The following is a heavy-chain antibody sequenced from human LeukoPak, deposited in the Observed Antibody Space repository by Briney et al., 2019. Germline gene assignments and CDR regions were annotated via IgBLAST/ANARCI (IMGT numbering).Heavy chain of an antibody. CDR3: AAGPIYYGMDV. Sequence: SETLSLTCTVSGGSISSGDYYWSWIRQPPGKGLEWIGYIYYSGSTYYNPSLKSRVTISVDASKNQFSLKLSSVTAADTAVYYCAAGPIYYGMDVWGQGTTVTVSS. V-gene: IGHV4-30-4*01. J-gene: IGHJ6*02. CDR2: IYYSGST. CDR1: GGSISSGDYY. D-gene: IGHD6-13*01.